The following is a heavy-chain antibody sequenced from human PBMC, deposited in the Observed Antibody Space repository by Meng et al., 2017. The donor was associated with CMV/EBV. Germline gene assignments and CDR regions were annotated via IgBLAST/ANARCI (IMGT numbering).Heavy chain of an antibody. V-gene: IGHV2-5*02. CDR3: ARLYDSSGYYLGYFDY. D-gene: IGHD3-22*01. Sequence: MTLKEFGPQLVKPPQTLTLTCPFSGFSLSTSGVGVGWIRQPPGKALEWLALIYWDDDKRYSPSLKSRLTITKDTSKNQVVLTMTNMDPVDTATYYCARLYDSSGYYLGYFDYWGQGTLVTVSS. J-gene: IGHJ4*02. CDR2: IYWDDDK. CDR1: GFSLSTSGVG.